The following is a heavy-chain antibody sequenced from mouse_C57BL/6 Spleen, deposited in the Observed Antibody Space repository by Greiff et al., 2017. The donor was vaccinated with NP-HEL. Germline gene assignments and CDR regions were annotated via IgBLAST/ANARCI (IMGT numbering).Heavy chain of an antibody. Sequence: VQLQQPGAELVMPGASVKLSCKASGYTFTSYWMHWVKQRPGQGLEWIGEIDPSDSYTNYNQKFKGKSTLTVDKSSSTAYLQISSLTSEDSAVYYCARGPLDGYWYFDVWGTGTTVTVSS. V-gene: IGHV1-69*01. CDR1: GYTFTSYW. CDR3: ARGPLDGYWYFDV. CDR2: IDPSDSYT. D-gene: IGHD2-3*01. J-gene: IGHJ1*03.